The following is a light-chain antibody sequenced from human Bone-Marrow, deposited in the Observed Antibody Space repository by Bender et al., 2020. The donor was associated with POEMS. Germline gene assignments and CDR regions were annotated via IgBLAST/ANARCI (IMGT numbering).Light chain of an antibody. CDR3: CSYAGRSTFV. V-gene: IGLV2-23*02. CDR2: EAI. Sequence: QSALTQPAAVSGSPGQSITISCTGTSNDIGGYDLVSWYQHHPGKAPKLMIYEAIQRPSGVYDRFSGSKSGNTASLTISGLQAGDEADYYCCSYAGRSTFVFGRGTKLTVL. CDR1: SNDIGGYDL. J-gene: IGLJ2*01.